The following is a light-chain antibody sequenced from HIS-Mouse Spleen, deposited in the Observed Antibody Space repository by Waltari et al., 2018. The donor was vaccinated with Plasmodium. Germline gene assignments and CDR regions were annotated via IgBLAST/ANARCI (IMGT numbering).Light chain of an antibody. V-gene: IGLV2-14*01. CDR1: SSDVGGYNY. CDR2: EVS. CDR3: SSYTSSSTLDV. Sequence: QSALTQPASVSGSPGQSITISCTGTSSDVGGYNYVSWYQQHPGKAPKLMIYEVSNRPSGVSNGFAGSKSGNTSSLTISGLQAEDEADYYCSSYTSSSTLDVFGTGTKVTVL. J-gene: IGLJ1*01.